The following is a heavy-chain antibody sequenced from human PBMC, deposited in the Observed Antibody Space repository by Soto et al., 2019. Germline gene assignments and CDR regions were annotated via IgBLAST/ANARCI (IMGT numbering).Heavy chain of an antibody. CDR2: MNPNSGNT. Sequence: ASVKVSCKASGYTFTSYDINWVRQATGQGLEWMGWMNPNSGNTGYAQKFQGRVTMTRNTSISTAYMELSSLRSEDTAVYYCASSMVRGYHYYYYMDVWGKGTTVTVSS. CDR1: GYTFTSYD. V-gene: IGHV1-8*01. D-gene: IGHD3-10*01. J-gene: IGHJ6*03. CDR3: ASSMVRGYHYYYYMDV.